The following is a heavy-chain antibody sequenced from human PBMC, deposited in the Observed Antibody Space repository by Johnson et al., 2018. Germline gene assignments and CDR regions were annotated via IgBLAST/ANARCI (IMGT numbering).Heavy chain of an antibody. CDR1: GYSFTSYW. Sequence: VQLVQSGTEVQKPGESLKISCQVSGYSFTSYWIGWVRQMPGKGLEWMGIIYPGDSDTRYSPSFQGQATISAAMSISTAYLRWGSLKASDTAMYYCASLKSVAGTGAFDLWGQGTMVTVSS. J-gene: IGHJ3*01. V-gene: IGHV5-51*03. D-gene: IGHD6-19*01. CDR3: ASLKSVAGTGAFDL. CDR2: IYPGDSDT.